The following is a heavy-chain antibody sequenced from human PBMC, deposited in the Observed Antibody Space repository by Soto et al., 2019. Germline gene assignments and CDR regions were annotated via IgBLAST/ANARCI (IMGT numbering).Heavy chain of an antibody. J-gene: IGHJ4*02. CDR2: IYSGGST. D-gene: IGHD5-12*01. V-gene: IGHV3-66*01. CDR3: ARDAGDGYNTIDY. CDR1: GFIVRNNY. Sequence: GGSLRLSCAASGFIVRNNYMIWVRQAPGKGLEWVSLIYSGGSTYYSDSVKGRFTISRDNSKNTLYLQMNSLRVEDTAVYYCARDAGDGYNTIDYWGQGTLVTVSS.